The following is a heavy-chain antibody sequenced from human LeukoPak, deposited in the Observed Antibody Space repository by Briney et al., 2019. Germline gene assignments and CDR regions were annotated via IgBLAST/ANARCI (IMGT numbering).Heavy chain of an antibody. V-gene: IGHV4-4*07. CDR2: IYTSGST. D-gene: IGHD2-21*01. CDR1: GGSISSYY. CDR3: ARYYCTGNSCYSTNWFDT. Sequence: SETLSLTCTVSGGSISSYYWSWIRQPAGKGLEWIGRIYTSGSTNYNPSLKSRVTMSVDTSKNQFSLKLSSVTAADTAVYFCARYYCTGNSCYSTNWFDTWGQGTLVTVSS. J-gene: IGHJ5*02.